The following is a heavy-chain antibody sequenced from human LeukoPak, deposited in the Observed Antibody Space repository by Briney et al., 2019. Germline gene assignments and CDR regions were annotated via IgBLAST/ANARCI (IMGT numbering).Heavy chain of an antibody. D-gene: IGHD3-16*01. CDR3: ATSGGFNSPRHY. J-gene: IGHJ4*02. CDR1: GDSISSYF. CDR2: VCYNGTT. V-gene: IGHV4-59*01. Sequence: TSETLSLTCSVSGDSISSYFWAWIRQPPGKGLEWIGYVCYNGTTNYNPSLRNRVAISIDTSKNQFSLKLNSATAADTAVYYCATSGGFNSPRHYWGQGTLVTVSS.